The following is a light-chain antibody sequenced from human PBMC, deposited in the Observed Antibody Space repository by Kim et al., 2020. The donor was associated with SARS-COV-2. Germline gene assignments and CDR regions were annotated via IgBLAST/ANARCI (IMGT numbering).Light chain of an antibody. Sequence: VPVSCTGSSSNIGAGYDVHWYQQLPGTAPKLLIYGNSNRPSGVPDRFSGSKSGTSASLAITGLQAEDEADYYCQSYDSSLSGSKVFGGGTKLTVL. J-gene: IGLJ3*02. V-gene: IGLV1-40*01. CDR3: QSYDSSLSGSKV. CDR2: GNS. CDR1: SSNIGAGYD.